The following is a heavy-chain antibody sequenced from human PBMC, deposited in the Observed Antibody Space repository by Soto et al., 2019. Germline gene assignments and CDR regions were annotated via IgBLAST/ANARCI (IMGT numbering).Heavy chain of an antibody. CDR3: AKQFIVVVPAFFDY. V-gene: IGHV3-23*01. D-gene: IGHD2-2*01. Sequence: PRLSCAASGFTFGTYAMSWVRQAPGKGLEWVSGITGSGGSTYYADSVKGRFTISRDNSKNTLYLQMNSLRAEDTAVYYCAKQFIVVVPAFFDYWGQGTLVTVSS. CDR1: GFTFGTYA. J-gene: IGHJ4*02. CDR2: ITGSGGST.